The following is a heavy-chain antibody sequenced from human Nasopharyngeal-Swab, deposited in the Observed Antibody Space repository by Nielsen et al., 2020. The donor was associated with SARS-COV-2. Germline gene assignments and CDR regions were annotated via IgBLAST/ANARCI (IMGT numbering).Heavy chain of an antibody. CDR3: ARDAPAHYGAFY. D-gene: IGHD4-17*01. Sequence: GESLKISCAASGFTFSSFGMHWVRQAPGKGLEGVAFIAHDASNEYYGDSVKGRFSMSRDSSKNTLYLQMDSLRGEDTAVYYCARDAPAHYGAFYWGRGTLVTVSS. J-gene: IGHJ4*02. V-gene: IGHV3-30*03. CDR2: IAHDASNE. CDR1: GFTFSSFG.